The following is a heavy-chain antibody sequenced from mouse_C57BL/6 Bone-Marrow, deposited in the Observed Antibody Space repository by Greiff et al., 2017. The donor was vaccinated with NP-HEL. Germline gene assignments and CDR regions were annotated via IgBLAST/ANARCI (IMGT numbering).Heavy chain of an antibody. CDR1: GFTFSSYA. CDR3: ARDKRPPFAY. J-gene: IGHJ3*01. CDR2: ISDGGSYT. Sequence: EVKLMESGGGLVKPGGSLKLSCAASGFTFSSYAMSWVRQTPEKRLEWVATISDGGSYTYYPDNVKGRFTISRDNAKNNLYLQMSHLKSEDTAMYYCARDKRPPFAYWGQGTLVTVSA. V-gene: IGHV5-4*01.